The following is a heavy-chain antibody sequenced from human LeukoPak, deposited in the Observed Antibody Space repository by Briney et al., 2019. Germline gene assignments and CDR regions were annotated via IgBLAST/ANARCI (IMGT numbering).Heavy chain of an antibody. J-gene: IGHJ4*02. D-gene: IGHD3-22*01. CDR3: ARTNYYDNSGSLDY. CDR1: GFTVRGNY. CDR2: IYSSDTP. V-gene: IGHV3-66*03. Sequence: GGSLRLSCAASGFTVRGNYMTWVRQAPGKGLEWVSVIYSSDTPYYADFVKGRFTISRDKSKNTLYLQMNSLRAEDTAVYYCARTNYYDNSGSLDYWGQGTLVTVSS.